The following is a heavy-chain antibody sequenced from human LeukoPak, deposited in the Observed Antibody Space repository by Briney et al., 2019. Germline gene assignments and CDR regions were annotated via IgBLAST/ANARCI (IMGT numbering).Heavy chain of an antibody. V-gene: IGHV3-7*01. CDR1: GFTFSSYE. D-gene: IGHD3-22*01. J-gene: IGHJ3*02. CDR2: IKQDGSEK. CDR3: ARDGVSGFDAFDI. Sequence: PGGSLRLSCAASGFTFSSYEMNWVRQAPGKGLEWVANIKQDGSEKYYVDSVKGRFTISRDNAKNSLYLQMNSLRAEDTAVYYCARDGVSGFDAFDIWGQGTMVTVSS.